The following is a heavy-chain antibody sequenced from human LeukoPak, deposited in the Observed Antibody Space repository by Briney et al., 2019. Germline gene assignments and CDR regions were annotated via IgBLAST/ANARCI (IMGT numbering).Heavy chain of an antibody. J-gene: IGHJ5*02. D-gene: IGHD3-3*01. CDR3: ARDQYDFWSGYYTHNWFDP. Sequence: GGSLRLSCAVSGFTFSSYSMNWVRQAPGQGLEWVSYISSSSSTIYYADSVKGRFTISRDNAENSLYLQMNSLRAEDTAVYYCARDQYDFWSGYYTHNWFDPWGQGTLVTVSS. CDR2: ISSSSSTI. CDR1: GFTFSSYS. V-gene: IGHV3-48*01.